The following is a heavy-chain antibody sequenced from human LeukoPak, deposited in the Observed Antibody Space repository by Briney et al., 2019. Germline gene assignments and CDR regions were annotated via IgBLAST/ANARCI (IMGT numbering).Heavy chain of an antibody. CDR1: GGFISSYY. Sequence: PSETLSLTCTVSGGFISSYYWSWIRQRPGKGLEWIGYLYYSGSTNYNPSLKSRVTISVDTSKNQFTLKLSSVTAADTAVYYCARNPMDYDSSGSSRDAFDIWGQGTMVTVSS. CDR3: ARNPMDYDSSGSSRDAFDI. V-gene: IGHV4-59*01. J-gene: IGHJ3*02. D-gene: IGHD3-22*01. CDR2: LYYSGST.